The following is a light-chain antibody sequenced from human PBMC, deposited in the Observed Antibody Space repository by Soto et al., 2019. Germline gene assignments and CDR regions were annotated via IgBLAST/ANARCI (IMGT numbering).Light chain of an antibody. CDR1: QSVNSN. J-gene: IGKJ5*01. CDR2: GIS. Sequence: EIVMTQSPATLSVSPGERATLSCRASQSVNSNYLAWYQQKPGQAPRLLIYGISKRATDIPDRFSGSGSRTEFTLTINSLQPEDFATYYCQQHGQWPITFGQGTRLEIK. CDR3: QQHGQWPIT. V-gene: IGKV3D-15*01.